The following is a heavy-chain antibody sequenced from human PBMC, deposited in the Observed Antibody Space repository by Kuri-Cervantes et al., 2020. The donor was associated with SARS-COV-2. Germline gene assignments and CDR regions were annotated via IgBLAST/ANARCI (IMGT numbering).Heavy chain of an antibody. CDR2: ISYDGSNK. J-gene: IGHJ6*03. CDR1: GFTFSSYA. D-gene: IGHD7-27*01. V-gene: IGHV3-30-3*01. CDR3: ARDLTGYYYYYMDV. Sequence: GGSLRLSCAASGFTFSSYAMHWVRQAPGKGLEWVAVISYDGSNKYYADSVKGRFTISRDNSKNTLYLQMNSLRAEDTAVYYCARDLTGYYYYYMDVWGKGTTVTVSS.